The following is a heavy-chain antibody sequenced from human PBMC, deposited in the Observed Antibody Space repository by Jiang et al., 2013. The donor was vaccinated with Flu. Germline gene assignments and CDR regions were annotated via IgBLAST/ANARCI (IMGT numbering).Heavy chain of an antibody. CDR2: INPSDGRT. D-gene: IGHD5-18*01. J-gene: IGHJ4*02. Sequence: GAEVKKPGASVRISCKTSGFVFSSYYIHWVRQSPGEGFEWMGIINPSDGRTTYPRKFQDRVSVTRDTSTSTVYMELSSLTSEDTAVYYCARAYGYSYGYDYWGQGTLVTVSS. CDR1: GFVFSSYY. V-gene: IGHV1-46*01. CDR3: ARAYGYSYGYDY.